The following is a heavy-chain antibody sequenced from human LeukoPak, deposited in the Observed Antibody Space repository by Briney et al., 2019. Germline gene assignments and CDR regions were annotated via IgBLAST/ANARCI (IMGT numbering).Heavy chain of an antibody. CDR3: ARLSYCSSTSCYNPYYYYYMDV. CDR1: AGTISSYA. D-gene: IGHD2-2*02. CDR2: IIPLFGTA. V-gene: IGHV1-69*01. J-gene: IGHJ6*03. Sequence: ASVKVYCKASAGTISSYAISWVRQAPPRRHQWMGGIIPLFGTANCAQKSQRRVTITADESTSTAYMELSSLRSEDTAVYYCARLSYCSSTSCYNPYYYYYMDVWGKGTTVTVSS.